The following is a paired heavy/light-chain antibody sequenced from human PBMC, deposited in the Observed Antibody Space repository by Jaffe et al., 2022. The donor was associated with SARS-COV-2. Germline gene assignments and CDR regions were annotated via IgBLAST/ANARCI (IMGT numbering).Heavy chain of an antibody. V-gene: IGHV4-34*01. CDR3: ARDLLQYYGSGSPYPDV. CDR2: INHSGST. Sequence: QVQLQQWGAGLLKPSETLSLTCAVYGGSFSGYYWSWIRQPPGKGLEWIGEINHSGSTNYNPSLKSRVTISVDTSKNQFSLKLSSVTAADTAVYYCARDLLQYYGSGSPYPDVWGKGTTVTVSS. D-gene: IGHD3-10*01. J-gene: IGHJ6*04. CDR1: GGSFSGYY.
Light chain of an antibody. Sequence: SYELTQPPSVSVSPGQTARITCSGDALPKKYAYWYQQKSGQAPVLVIYEDSKRPSGIPERFSGSSSGTMATLTISGAQVEDEADYYCYSTDSSGNHRVFGTGTKVTVL. CDR3: YSTDSSGNHRV. CDR1: ALPKKY. CDR2: EDS. V-gene: IGLV3-10*01. J-gene: IGLJ1*01.